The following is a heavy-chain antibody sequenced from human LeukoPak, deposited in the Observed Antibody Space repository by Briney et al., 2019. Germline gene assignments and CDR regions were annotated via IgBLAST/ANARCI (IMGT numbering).Heavy chain of an antibody. Sequence: SETLSLTCAVYGGSFSGYYWSWIRQPPGKGLEWIREINHSGSTNYNPSLKSRVTISVDTSKTQFSLKLSSVTAADTAVYYCARQTGSGLFILPGGQGTLVTVSS. V-gene: IGHV4-34*01. J-gene: IGHJ4*02. CDR2: INHSGST. CDR1: GGSFSGYY. CDR3: ARQTGSGLFILP. D-gene: IGHD3/OR15-3a*01.